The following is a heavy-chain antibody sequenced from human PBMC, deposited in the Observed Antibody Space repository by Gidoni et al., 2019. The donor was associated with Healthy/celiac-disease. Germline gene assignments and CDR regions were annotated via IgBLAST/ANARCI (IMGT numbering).Heavy chain of an antibody. D-gene: IGHD5-18*01. CDR2: IYYSGST. Sequence: QLQLQESGPGLVKPSETLSLTCTVPGGSISSSSYYWGWIRQPPGKGLEWIGSIYYSGSTYYNPSLKSRVTISVDTSKNQFSLKLSSVTAADTAVHYCARHFTTWIQLWPHNDNWFDPWGQGTLVTVSS. CDR3: ARHFTTWIQLWPHNDNWFDP. V-gene: IGHV4-39*01. CDR1: GGSISSSSYY. J-gene: IGHJ5*02.